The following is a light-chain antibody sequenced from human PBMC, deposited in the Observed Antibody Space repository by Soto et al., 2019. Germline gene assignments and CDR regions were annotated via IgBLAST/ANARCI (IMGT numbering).Light chain of an antibody. Sequence: DIQMTQSPSTLSASVGDRVTITCRASQSINNWLAWYQQKPGKAPKLLIYKASSLKSGVPSRFSGSGSGTEFTLTISSLQPDDFATYYCQQYNSYPWTFGQGTKVEIK. V-gene: IGKV1-5*03. CDR1: QSINNW. CDR2: KAS. J-gene: IGKJ1*01. CDR3: QQYNSYPWT.